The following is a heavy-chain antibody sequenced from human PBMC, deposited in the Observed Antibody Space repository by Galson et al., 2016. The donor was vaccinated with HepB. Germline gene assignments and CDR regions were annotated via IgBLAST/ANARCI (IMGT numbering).Heavy chain of an antibody. CDR1: GFTFSNYD. CDR2: IYTAGDT. Sequence: SLRLSCAASGFTFSNYDMHWVRQAPGKGLEWVSSIYTAGDTYYQDSVEGRFTISRHNSKNTLYLQMNSLRTEDTAVYYCARPLPNVGYGMDVWGQGTTVTVSS. CDR3: ARPLPNVGYGMDV. J-gene: IGHJ6*02. V-gene: IGHV3-13*01. D-gene: IGHD2-15*01.